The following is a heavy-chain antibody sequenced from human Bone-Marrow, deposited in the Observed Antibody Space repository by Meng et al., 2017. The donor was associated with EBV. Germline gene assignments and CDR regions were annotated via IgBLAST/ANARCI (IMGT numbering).Heavy chain of an antibody. J-gene: IGHJ5*02. Sequence: EVQLVESGXGLIQPXGSLRFCCAASGFTVSRNYWSWVRQAPGKGLGWVSVIYSGGSTYYADSVKGRFTISRDNSKNTLYLQMNSLRAEDTAVYYCARDGSGSYGTWFDPWGQGTLVTVSS. V-gene: IGHV3-53*01. CDR1: GFTVSRNY. CDR3: ARDGSGSYGTWFDP. D-gene: IGHD3-10*01. CDR2: IYSGGST.